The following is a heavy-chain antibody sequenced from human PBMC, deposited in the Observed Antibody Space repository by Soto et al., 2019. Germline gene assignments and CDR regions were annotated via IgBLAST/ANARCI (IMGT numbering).Heavy chain of an antibody. D-gene: IGHD4-17*01. CDR1: GFTFSSYG. V-gene: IGHV3-33*01. CDR3: ARRGYGDYLGVFDY. J-gene: IGHJ4*02. CDR2: IWYDGSNK. Sequence: QVQLEESGGGVVQPGRSLRLSCAASGFTFSSYGMHWVRQAPGKGLEWVAVIWYDGSNKYYADSVKGRFTISRDNSKNTLYLQMNSLRAEDTAVYYCARRGYGDYLGVFDYWGQGTLVTVSS.